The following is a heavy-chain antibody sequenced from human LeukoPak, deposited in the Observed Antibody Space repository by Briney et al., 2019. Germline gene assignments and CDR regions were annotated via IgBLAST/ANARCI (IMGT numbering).Heavy chain of an antibody. CDR1: GFTFSTYS. CDR2: ITSSSSTI. J-gene: IGHJ4*02. CDR3: ARDNRGYDY. Sequence: GGSLRLSCAASGFTFSTYSMNWVRQAPGKGLEWISYITSSSSTIYYTDSVKGRFTVSRDNAKNSLYLQMNSLRAEDTAVYYCARDNRGYDYWGQGTLVTVSS. V-gene: IGHV3-48*04. D-gene: IGHD5-12*01.